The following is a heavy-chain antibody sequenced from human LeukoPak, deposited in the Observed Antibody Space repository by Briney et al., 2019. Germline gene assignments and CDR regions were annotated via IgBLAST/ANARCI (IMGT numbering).Heavy chain of an antibody. CDR2: ISSSSSTI. Sequence: GGSLTLSCAASGFTFSSYTMNWVRQAPGKGLEWVSYISSSSSTIYYADSVKGRFTISRDNAKNSLYLQMNSLRDEDTAVYYCLVGVHCSGGSCYPTWFDPWGQGTLVTVSS. CDR3: LVGVHCSGGSCYPTWFDP. V-gene: IGHV3-48*02. D-gene: IGHD2-15*01. CDR1: GFTFSSYT. J-gene: IGHJ5*02.